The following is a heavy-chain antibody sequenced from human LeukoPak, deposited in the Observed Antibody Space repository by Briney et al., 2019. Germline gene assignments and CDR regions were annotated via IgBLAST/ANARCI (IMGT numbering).Heavy chain of an antibody. Sequence: PSETLSLTCTVSGGSISSGGYYWSWIRQHPGKGLEWIGYIYYSGSTYYNPSLKSRVTISVDTSKNQFSLKLSSVTAADTAVYYCARLRIPNIVVVPAAPRKRGYYFDYWGQGTLVTVSS. CDR2: IYYSGST. CDR1: GGSISSGGYY. D-gene: IGHD2-2*01. J-gene: IGHJ4*02. V-gene: IGHV4-31*03. CDR3: ARLRIPNIVVVPAAPRKRGYYFDY.